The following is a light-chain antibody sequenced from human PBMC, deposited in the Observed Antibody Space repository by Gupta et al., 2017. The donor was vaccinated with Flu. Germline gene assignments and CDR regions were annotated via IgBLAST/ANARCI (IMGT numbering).Light chain of an antibody. CDR2: GAS. V-gene: IGKV3-20*01. J-gene: IGKJ5*01. CDR3: QQYGSSPPST. Sequence: EIVLTQSPGTLSLSPGERATLSCRARQSVSSSYLAWYQQKPGQAPRLLIYGASSRATGIPDRFSGSGSGTDLTLTISRREPEDFAVYYCQQYGSSPPSTFGQGTXLEIK. CDR1: QSVSSSY.